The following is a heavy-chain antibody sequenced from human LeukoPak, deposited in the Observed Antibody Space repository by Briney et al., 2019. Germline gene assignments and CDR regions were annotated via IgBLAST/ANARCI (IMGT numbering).Heavy chain of an antibody. CDR3: ARPANTIVVVVAATSWFDP. D-gene: IGHD2-15*01. CDR1: GFTFSSYA. V-gene: IGHV3-30*04. Sequence: GGSLRLSCAASGFTFSSYAMHWVRQAPGKGLEWVAVISYDGSNKYYAGSVKGRFTISRDNSKNTLYLQMNSLRAEDTAVYYCARPANTIVVVVAATSWFDPWGQGTLVTVSS. CDR2: ISYDGSNK. J-gene: IGHJ5*02.